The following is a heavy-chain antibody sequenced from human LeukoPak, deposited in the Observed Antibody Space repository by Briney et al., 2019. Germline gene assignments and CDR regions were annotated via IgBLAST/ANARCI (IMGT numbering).Heavy chain of an antibody. CDR3: ARGPLGDLFSDAFDI. D-gene: IGHD3-10*01. J-gene: IGHJ3*02. V-gene: IGHV4-59*01. CDR1: GGSISTYY. Sequence: SETLSLTCTVSGGSISTYYWSWIRQPPGKGLELIGYVYYTGSTNYNPSLKSRVTISVDTSKNQFSLKLTSVTATDTAVYFCARGPLGDLFSDAFDIWGQGTKVTVSS. CDR2: VYYTGST.